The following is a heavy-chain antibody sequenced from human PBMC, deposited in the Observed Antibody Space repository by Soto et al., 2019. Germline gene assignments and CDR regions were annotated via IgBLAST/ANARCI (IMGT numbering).Heavy chain of an antibody. CDR1: GFTFEDHA. V-gene: IGHV3-9*01. Sequence: GGSLRLSCAASGFTFEDHAMHWVRQAPGKGLEWISSISWDSVNIEYVDSVKGRFTISRDNAKNSLYLQMNGLRAEDTAVYYCARILIIGTTRGPYFDYWGQGTLVTVSS. J-gene: IGHJ4*02. CDR2: ISWDSVNI. D-gene: IGHD1-20*01. CDR3: ARILIIGTTRGPYFDY.